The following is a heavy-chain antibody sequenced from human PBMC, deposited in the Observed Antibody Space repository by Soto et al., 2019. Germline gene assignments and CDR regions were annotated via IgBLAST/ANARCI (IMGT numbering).Heavy chain of an antibody. Sequence: GGSLRLSCAASGFTFSSYAMSWVRQAPGKGLEWVSAISGSGGSTYYADSVKGRFTISRDNSKNTLYLQMNSLRAEDTAVYYCAKVSSYQWLVLYYFDYWGQGTLVTVSS. CDR1: GFTFSSYA. D-gene: IGHD6-19*01. CDR2: ISGSGGST. CDR3: AKVSSYQWLVLYYFDY. V-gene: IGHV3-23*01. J-gene: IGHJ4*02.